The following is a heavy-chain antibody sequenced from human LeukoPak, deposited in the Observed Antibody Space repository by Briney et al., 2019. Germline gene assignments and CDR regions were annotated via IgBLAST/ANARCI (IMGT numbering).Heavy chain of an antibody. CDR3: AAHDMLTGYPYFDS. D-gene: IGHD3-9*01. CDR2: IQQDGSEM. CDR1: GLRFSRYW. J-gene: IGHJ4*02. V-gene: IGHV3-7*01. Sequence: GGSLRLSCAASGLRFSRYWVSWVRQAPGKGPEWVANIQQDGSEMYYVDSVKGRFIISRDNAENSVFLQMNPLRVEDTAVYYCAAHDMLTGYPYFDSWGQGTLVTVSS.